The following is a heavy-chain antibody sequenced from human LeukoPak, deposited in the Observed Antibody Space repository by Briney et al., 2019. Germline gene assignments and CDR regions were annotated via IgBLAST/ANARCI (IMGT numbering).Heavy chain of an antibody. V-gene: IGHV3-49*04. Sequence: GGSLRLSCAASGFTFSSYEMNWVRQASGKGLEWVGFIRSKAYGGTAEYAASVKGRFTISRDDSKSIAYLQMNSLKTEDTAVYYCTTRPDLFDYWGLGTLVTVSS. CDR1: GFTFSSYE. CDR2: IRSKAYGGTA. CDR3: TTRPDLFDY. J-gene: IGHJ4*02.